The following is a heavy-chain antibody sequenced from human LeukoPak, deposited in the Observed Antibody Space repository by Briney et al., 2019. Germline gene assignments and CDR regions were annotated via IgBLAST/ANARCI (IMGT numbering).Heavy chain of an antibody. J-gene: IGHJ4*02. V-gene: IGHV3-30*18. Sequence: GGSLRLSCAASGFTFSNYAMHWVRQAPGKGLEWVAVISFAGNGEFYADSVKGRFAISRDNSKNTLYLQMNSLRTEDTAMCYCAKDEVGRYCSSTSCYSRFDYWGQGTLVTVSS. CDR2: ISFAGNGE. D-gene: IGHD2-2*02. CDR1: GFTFSNYA. CDR3: AKDEVGRYCSSTSCYSRFDY.